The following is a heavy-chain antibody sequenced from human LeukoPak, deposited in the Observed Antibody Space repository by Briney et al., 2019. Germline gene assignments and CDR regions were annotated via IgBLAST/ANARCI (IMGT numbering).Heavy chain of an antibody. V-gene: IGHV4-31*03. CDR1: GGSISSGGYY. Sequence: SETLSLTCTVSGGSISSGGYYWSWIRQHPGKGLEWIGYIYYSGSTYYNPSLKSRVTISVDTSKNQFSLKLSSVTAADTAVYYCARAENYDILSACAFDIWGQGTMVTVSS. CDR3: ARAENYDILSACAFDI. D-gene: IGHD3-9*01. J-gene: IGHJ3*02. CDR2: IYYSGST.